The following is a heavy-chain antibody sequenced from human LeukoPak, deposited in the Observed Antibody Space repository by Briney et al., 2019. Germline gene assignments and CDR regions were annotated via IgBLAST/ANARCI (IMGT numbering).Heavy chain of an antibody. Sequence: SETLSLTCIVSGASISGRYWSWIRQPAGKEPEWIGRVHTSRGTNYNSSLKSRLTMSVDTSKNQFSLHLASVTAADTAVYYCAKGGESSLPFDYWGQGTLVTVSS. D-gene: IGHD3-10*01. J-gene: IGHJ4*02. CDR1: GASISGRY. CDR2: VHTSRGT. CDR3: AKGGESSLPFDY. V-gene: IGHV4-4*07.